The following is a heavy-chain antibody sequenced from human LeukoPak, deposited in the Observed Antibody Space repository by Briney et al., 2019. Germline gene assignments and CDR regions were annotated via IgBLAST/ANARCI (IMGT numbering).Heavy chain of an antibody. V-gene: IGHV3-48*03. Sequence: GGSLRLSCAASGFTFSTYEMNWVRQAPGKGLEWVSYISSGGSSTYYADSLKGRFTTSRDNSKNTLNLQMDSLKAEDTAVYYCANDDYGFGYWGQGTLVTVSS. CDR2: ISSGGSST. CDR1: GFTFSTYE. J-gene: IGHJ4*02. CDR3: ANDDYGFGY. D-gene: IGHD4/OR15-4a*01.